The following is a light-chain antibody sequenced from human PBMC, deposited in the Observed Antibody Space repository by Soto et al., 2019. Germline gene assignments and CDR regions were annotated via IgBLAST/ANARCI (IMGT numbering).Light chain of an antibody. V-gene: IGKV3-20*01. J-gene: IGKJ2*01. Sequence: EIVLTQSPGTLSLSPGERATLSCRASHIVTNNFLAWYQQKLGQAPRLLIYAASTRATGIPDRFSGGGSGTDFTLTINRLEPEDFALYYCQQYGSAPRTFGPGTKLEIK. CDR2: AAS. CDR3: QQYGSAPRT. CDR1: HIVTNNF.